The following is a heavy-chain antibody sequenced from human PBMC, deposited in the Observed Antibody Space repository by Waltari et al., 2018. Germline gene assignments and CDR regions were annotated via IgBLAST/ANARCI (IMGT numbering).Heavy chain of an antibody. J-gene: IGHJ5*02. V-gene: IGHV1-2*02. CDR3: TRWTFAMGFDP. CDR1: GYTFPGYY. CDR2: INPDTGGT. Sequence: QVQVVQSGAEVKKPGASVKVSCKTSGYTFPGYYIHWVRQAPGQGLAWMGWINPDTGGTNYGQKFQGRVSMTRDTSISTAYMELSSLKSDDTAIYYCTRWTFAMGFDPWGQGTLVTVSS.